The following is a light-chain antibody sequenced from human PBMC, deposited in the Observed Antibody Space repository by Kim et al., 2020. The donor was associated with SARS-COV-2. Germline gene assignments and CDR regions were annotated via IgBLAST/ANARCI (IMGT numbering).Light chain of an antibody. CDR2: QDN. CDR3: QAWDRSTAV. J-gene: IGLJ2*01. V-gene: IGLV3-1*01. CDR1: KLGDKY. Sequence: VSVSPGQTANITCSGDKLGDKYAFWYQQKPGQSPVLVIYQDNKRPSGIPERFSGSNSANTATLTISGTQAMDEADYYCQAWDRSTAVFGGGTQLTV.